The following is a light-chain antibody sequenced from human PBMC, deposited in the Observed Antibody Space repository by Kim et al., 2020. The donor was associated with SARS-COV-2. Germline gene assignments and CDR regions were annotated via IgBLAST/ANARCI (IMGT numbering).Light chain of an antibody. J-gene: IGLJ3*02. CDR2: YDS. CDR3: QVWDSSSDHPV. Sequence: APGKTARITCGGNNIGSKSVHWYQQKPGQAPVLVIYYDSDRPSGIPERFSGSNSGNTATLTISRVEAGDEADYYCQVWDSSSDHPVFGGGNKLTVL. V-gene: IGLV3-21*04. CDR1: NIGSKS.